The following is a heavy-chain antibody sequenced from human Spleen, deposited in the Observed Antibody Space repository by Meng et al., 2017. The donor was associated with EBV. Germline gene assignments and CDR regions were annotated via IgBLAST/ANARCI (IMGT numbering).Heavy chain of an antibody. Sequence: QTQLQQWGAGLLRPSETLSLTCGVYGGSFSDYYWSWIRQPPGKGLEWIGEINHSGSTNYNTSLKSRVTMSVDTSKNQFSLNLRSVTAADTAVYYCAGSRHQLLPSGWGQGTLVTVSS. J-gene: IGHJ4*02. CDR3: AGSRHQLLPSG. CDR1: GGSFSDYY. D-gene: IGHD2-2*01. V-gene: IGHV4-34*01. CDR2: INHSGST.